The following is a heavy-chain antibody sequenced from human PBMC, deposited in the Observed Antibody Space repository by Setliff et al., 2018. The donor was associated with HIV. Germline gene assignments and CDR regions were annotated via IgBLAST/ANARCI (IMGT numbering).Heavy chain of an antibody. CDR1: GGTFSSYA. CDR2: IIPVFRTA. Sequence: SVKVSCKASGGTFSSYAISWVRQAPGQGLKWMGGIIPVFRTANYAQKFQGRVTITADESTSTAYMELSSLRSEDTAVYYCARIWGIPPLYYFDYWGQGTLVTVSS. V-gene: IGHV1-69*13. J-gene: IGHJ4*02. D-gene: IGHD3-16*01. CDR3: ARIWGIPPLYYFDY.